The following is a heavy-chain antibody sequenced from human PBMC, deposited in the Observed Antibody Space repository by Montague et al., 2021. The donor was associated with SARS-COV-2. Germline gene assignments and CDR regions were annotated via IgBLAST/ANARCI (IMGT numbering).Heavy chain of an antibody. CDR2: IYYSEST. V-gene: IGHV4-59*01. D-gene: IGHD6-19*01. Sequence: SETLSLTCTVSGGSISSSYWCWIWMPQGPGLEWIGIIYYSESTNSNHYLTGHVPISVDTSKNQFYLKLRSVTAADTAVYYCDGGSGWLGNAFDIWGQGTMVTVSS. CDR1: GGSISSSY. J-gene: IGHJ3*02. CDR3: DGGSGWLGNAFDI.